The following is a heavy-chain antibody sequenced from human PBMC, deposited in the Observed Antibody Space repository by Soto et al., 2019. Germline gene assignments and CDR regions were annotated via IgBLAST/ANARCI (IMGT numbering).Heavy chain of an antibody. J-gene: IGHJ4*02. Sequence: SETLSRTCKVCGASISSAYWSWIRQPPGKGLEWIAYIYHTGSTNYNPSLKSRVTISLATSRSQFSLNLTSLTTADTAVYCCARGGNRYSATSSRVGGFDSGGQGTLATVS. D-gene: IGHD5-12*01. CDR3: ARGGNRYSATSSRVGGFDS. CDR1: GASISSAY. CDR2: IYHTGST. V-gene: IGHV4-59*01.